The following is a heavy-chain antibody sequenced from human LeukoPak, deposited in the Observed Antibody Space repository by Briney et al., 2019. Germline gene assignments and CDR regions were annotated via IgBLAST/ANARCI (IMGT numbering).Heavy chain of an antibody. CDR3: ARDCRAYTSGCYPPEAFDF. V-gene: IGHV3-23*01. CDR2: ISGSGGST. CDR1: GFTFSSYA. Sequence: QPGGSLRLSCEASGFTFSSYAISWVRQAPGKGLEWDSAISGSGGSTYYADSVKGRFTISRDNSKNTLYLQMNSLRAEDTAVYYCARDCRAYTSGCYPPEAFDFWGLGTMVTVSS. D-gene: IGHD6-19*01. J-gene: IGHJ3*01.